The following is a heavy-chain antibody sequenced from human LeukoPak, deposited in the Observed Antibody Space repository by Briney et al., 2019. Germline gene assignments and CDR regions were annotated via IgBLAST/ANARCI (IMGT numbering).Heavy chain of an antibody. V-gene: IGHV3-7*04. CDR2: INQDGSEK. CDR1: GFTFSNAW. D-gene: IGHD6-13*01. CDR3: ARPYSSSEAFDI. Sequence: GGSLRLSCAASGFTFSNAWMSWVRQAPGKGLEWVANINQDGSEKYYVDSVKGRFTISRDNAKNSLYLQMNSLRAEDTAVYYCARPYSSSEAFDIWGQGTMVTVSS. J-gene: IGHJ3*02.